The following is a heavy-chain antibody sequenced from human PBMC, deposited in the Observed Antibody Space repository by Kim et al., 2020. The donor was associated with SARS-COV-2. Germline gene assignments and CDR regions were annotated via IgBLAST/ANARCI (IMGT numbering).Heavy chain of an antibody. CDR3: ARAPRGGRCDY. CDR2: T. V-gene: IGHV1-2*02. D-gene: IGHD3-16*01. J-gene: IGHJ4*02. Sequence: TNYAQKFQGRVTMTRDTSISTAYRGLSRLRSDDTAVYYCARAPRGGRCDYWGQGTLVTVSS.